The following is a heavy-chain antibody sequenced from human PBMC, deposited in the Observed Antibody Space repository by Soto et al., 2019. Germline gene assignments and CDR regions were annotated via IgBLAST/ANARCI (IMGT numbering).Heavy chain of an antibody. J-gene: IGHJ6*02. CDR3: AKDRDGAAAGPTKFYGMDV. CDR2: ISGSGDST. D-gene: IGHD6-13*01. V-gene: IGHV3-23*01. CDR1: GFTFSSYA. Sequence: EVQLLESGGGLVQPGGSLRLSCAASGFTFSSYAMSWVRQAPGKGLEWVSVISGSGDSTYYADSVRGRFTISLDNSKNTLYLQTNSLRAEDTAVYYCAKDRDGAAAGPTKFYGMDVWGQGTTVTVSS.